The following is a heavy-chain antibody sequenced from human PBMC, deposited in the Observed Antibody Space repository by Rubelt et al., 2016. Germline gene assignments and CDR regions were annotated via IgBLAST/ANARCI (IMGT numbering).Heavy chain of an antibody. CDR1: GYSISSGSY. V-gene: IGHV4-38-2*02. Sequence: QVQLQESGPGLVKPSETLSLTCTVSGYSISSGSYWGWIRQPPGKGLEWIGTISHRGGTFYSPSLKSRVTISADTSKHRCSRKLSAGTAADTAVEYGAGDVGRSGYASGSDDWGRGTVVTVSS. CDR2: ISHRGGT. CDR3: AGDVGRSGYASGSDD. D-gene: IGHD5-12*01. J-gene: IGHJ4*02.